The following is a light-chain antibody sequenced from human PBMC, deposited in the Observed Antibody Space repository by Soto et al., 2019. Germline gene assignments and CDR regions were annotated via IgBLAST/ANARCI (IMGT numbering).Light chain of an antibody. CDR3: SSYAGSNHYV. Sequence: QSALTQPPSASGSPGQSVTISCTGTSSDIGGYNYVSWYQQHTGKAPKLMIYEVSKRPSGVPDRFSGSKSGNTASLTVSGLQAEDEADYYCSSYAGSNHYVFGSGTKLTVL. CDR1: SSDIGGYNY. V-gene: IGLV2-8*01. J-gene: IGLJ1*01. CDR2: EVS.